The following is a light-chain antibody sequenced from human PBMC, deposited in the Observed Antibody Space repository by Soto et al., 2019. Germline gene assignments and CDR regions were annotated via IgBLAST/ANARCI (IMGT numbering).Light chain of an antibody. CDR3: QSYDSSMSGYV. V-gene: IGLV1-40*01. Sequence: QSVLTQPPSVSGAPGQRGTISCTWSSSNIGAGFDVHWYQQLPGTAPKLLIYGNVDRHSGVPDRFSGSKSGTSASLAITGLQAEDEADYYCQSYDSSMSGYVFGTGTKVTVL. J-gene: IGLJ1*01. CDR2: GNV. CDR1: SSNIGAGFD.